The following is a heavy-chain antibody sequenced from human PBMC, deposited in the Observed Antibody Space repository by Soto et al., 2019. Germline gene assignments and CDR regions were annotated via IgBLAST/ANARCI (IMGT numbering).Heavy chain of an antibody. CDR1: GYTFTSYF. Sequence: ASVKVSCKASGYTFTSYFIHWVRQAPGQGLEWMGWISAYDGSTNYAQKLQGRVTMTTDTSTSTAYMELRSLRSDDTAVYYCARPLRYLGEVMDVWGQGTTVTVSS. D-gene: IGHD3-9*01. CDR2: ISAYDGST. J-gene: IGHJ6*02. V-gene: IGHV1-18*04. CDR3: ARPLRYLGEVMDV.